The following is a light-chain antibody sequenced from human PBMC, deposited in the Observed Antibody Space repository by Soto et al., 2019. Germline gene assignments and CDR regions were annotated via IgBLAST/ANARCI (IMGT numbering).Light chain of an antibody. CDR2: DVS. Sequence: QSVLTHPASLSGSPGQSITISCTGTSSDVGGYNYVSWYQQHPGKAPKLMISDVSNRPSGVSNRFSGSKSGNTASLTISGLQTEDEADYYCSSYTTSSTYVFGTGTRSPS. CDR1: SSDVGGYNY. V-gene: IGLV2-14*01. CDR3: SSYTTSSTYV. J-gene: IGLJ1*01.